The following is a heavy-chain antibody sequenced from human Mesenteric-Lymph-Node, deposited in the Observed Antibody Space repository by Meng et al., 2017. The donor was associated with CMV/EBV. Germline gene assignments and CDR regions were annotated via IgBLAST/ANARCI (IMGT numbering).Heavy chain of an antibody. CDR1: GGTFSSYA. CDR3: ARVRPPSSDIVVVPAAGVLLDY. CDR2: IIPILGIA. V-gene: IGHV1-69*10. D-gene: IGHD2-2*01. J-gene: IGHJ4*02. Sequence: SVKVSCKASGGTFSSYAISWVRQAPGQGLEWMGGIIPILGIANYAQKFQGRVTIPADKSTSTAYMELSSLRSEDTAVYYCARVRPPSSDIVVVPAAGVLLDYWGQGTLVTVSS.